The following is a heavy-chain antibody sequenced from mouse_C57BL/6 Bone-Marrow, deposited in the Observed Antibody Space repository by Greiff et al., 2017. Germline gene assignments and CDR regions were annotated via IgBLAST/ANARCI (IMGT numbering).Heavy chain of an antibody. CDR2: IDPNRGGT. CDR1: GYTFTSYW. V-gene: IGHV1-72*01. J-gene: IGHJ3*01. CDR3: ARSQLRLRFAY. Sequence: QVQLQQPGAELVKPGASVKLSCKASGYTFTSYWMHWVKQRPGRGLAWIGRIDPNRGGTKYNVKFKSKAPLTVSTLSSTSYMQLSSLTSEDSAVNYCARSQLRLRFAYWGQVTLDTVSA. D-gene: IGHD3-2*02.